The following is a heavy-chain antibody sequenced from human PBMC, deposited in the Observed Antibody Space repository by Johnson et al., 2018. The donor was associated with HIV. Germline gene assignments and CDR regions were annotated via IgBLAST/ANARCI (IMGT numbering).Heavy chain of an antibody. D-gene: IGHD5-12*01. CDR3: ARVYGLGDIDPFDI. CDR2: ISWDGGNT. V-gene: IGHV3-30*04. J-gene: IGHJ3*02. CDR1: GFTFGNYA. Sequence: QVQLVESGGGVVRPGGSLRLSCAASGFTFGNYAMSWVRQAPGKGLEWVAVISWDGGNTGYADSVKGRFTISRDNSKNTMYLQMNSLRAEDTALYYCARVYGLGDIDPFDIWGQGTMVTVSS.